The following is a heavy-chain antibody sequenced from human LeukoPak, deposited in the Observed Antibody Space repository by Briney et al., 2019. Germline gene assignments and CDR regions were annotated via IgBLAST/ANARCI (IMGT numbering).Heavy chain of an antibody. CDR2: IYSGGST. J-gene: IGHJ4*02. D-gene: IGHD4-23*01. CDR3: ARRGSYGGNHPFDY. V-gene: IGHV3-53*04. CDR1: GFTVSSNY. Sequence: GGSLRLSCAASGFTVSSNYMSWARQAPGKGLEWVSVIYSGGSTYYADSVKGRFTISRHNSKNTLYLQMNSLRAEDTAVYYCARRGSYGGNHPFDYWGQGTLVTVSS.